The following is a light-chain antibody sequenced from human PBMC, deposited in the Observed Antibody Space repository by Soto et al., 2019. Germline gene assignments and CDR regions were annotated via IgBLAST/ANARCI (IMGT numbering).Light chain of an antibody. Sequence: EIMMTQSPATLSVSPGERATLSCRASQSVSTNLAWYQQKPGQAPRLLIYYASTRATGIPARFSGSGSGTEFHLTISSLQSEDFALYYCQQYNNWPPITFGQGTRLEIK. CDR3: QQYNNWPPIT. V-gene: IGKV3-15*01. CDR2: YAS. CDR1: QSVSTN. J-gene: IGKJ5*01.